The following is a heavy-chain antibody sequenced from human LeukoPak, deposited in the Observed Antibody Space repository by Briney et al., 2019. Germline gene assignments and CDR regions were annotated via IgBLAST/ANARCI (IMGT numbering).Heavy chain of an antibody. CDR3: ARDLPALDSSGYYYPDY. V-gene: IGHV1-18*01. D-gene: IGHD3-22*01. CDR2: ISAYNGNT. Sequence: GAPVKVSCKASGYTFTSYGISWVRQVPGQGLEWMGWISAYNGNTNYAQKLQGRVTMTTDTSTSTAYMELRSLRSDDTAVYYCARDLPALDSSGYYYPDYWGQGTLVTVSS. J-gene: IGHJ4*02. CDR1: GYTFTSYG.